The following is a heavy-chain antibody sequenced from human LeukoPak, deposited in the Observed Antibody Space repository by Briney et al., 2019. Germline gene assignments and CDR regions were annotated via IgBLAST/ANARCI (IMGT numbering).Heavy chain of an antibody. V-gene: IGHV3-30-3*01. J-gene: IGHJ4*02. Sequence: GGSLRLSCAASGFTFSSYAMHWVRQAPGKGLEWVAVISYDGSNKYYTDSVKGRFTISRDNSKNTLYLQMNSLRAEDTAVYYCARAQGCSSISCYRGFDYWGQGTLVTVSS. CDR2: ISYDGSNK. CDR3: ARAQGCSSISCYRGFDY. D-gene: IGHD2-2*02. CDR1: GFTFSSYA.